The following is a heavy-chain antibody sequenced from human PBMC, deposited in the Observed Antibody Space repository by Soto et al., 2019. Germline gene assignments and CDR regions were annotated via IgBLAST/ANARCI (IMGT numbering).Heavy chain of an antibody. J-gene: IGHJ4*02. CDR3: ARGQAFWTGYYRMPYYFDY. V-gene: IGHV4-61*01. CDR1: GGSVSSGSYY. D-gene: IGHD3-3*01. CDR2: LYYSGST. Sequence: SETLSLTCTVSGGSVSSGSYYWSWIRQPPGKGLEYIGYLYYSGSTNYNPSLKSRVTISVDTPKNQFSLKLTSVTAADTAIYYCARGQAFWTGYYRMPYYFDYWGQGPLVTVSS.